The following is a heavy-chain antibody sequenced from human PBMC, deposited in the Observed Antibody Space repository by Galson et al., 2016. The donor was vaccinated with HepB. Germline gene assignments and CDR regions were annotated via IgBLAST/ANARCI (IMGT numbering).Heavy chain of an antibody. V-gene: IGHV1-46*03. Sequence: SVKVSCKASGYTFTSYYMHWVRQAPGQGLEWMGLINPSGGSRSYAQKFQGRVTMTRDTSTSTVYMELSSLRAEDTAVYYCNRAFPPLGGYDYFYYYGMDVGGKGTTVTVSS. J-gene: IGHJ6*04. CDR1: GYTFTSYY. CDR3: NRAFPPLGGYDYFYYYGMDV. CDR2: INPSGGSR. D-gene: IGHD5-12*01.